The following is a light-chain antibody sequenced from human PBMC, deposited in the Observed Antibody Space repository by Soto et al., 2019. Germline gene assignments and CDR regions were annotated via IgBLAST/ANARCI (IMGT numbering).Light chain of an antibody. CDR2: DAS. CDR1: QDISNY. Sequence: DIQMTQSPSSLSASVGDRVTITCQASQDISNYLNWYQQKPGKAPKLLIYDASNLEKGVPSRFSGSGSGTDFTFTISSLPPEDIATYYCQQYDNLPLTFGGGTKVEIK. CDR3: QQYDNLPLT. V-gene: IGKV1-33*01. J-gene: IGKJ4*01.